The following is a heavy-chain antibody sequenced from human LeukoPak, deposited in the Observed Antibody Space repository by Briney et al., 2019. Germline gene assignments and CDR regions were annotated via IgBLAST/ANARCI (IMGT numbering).Heavy chain of an antibody. D-gene: IGHD6-25*01. V-gene: IGHV3-21*01. CDR1: GFTFTSHS. CDR3: ARESSESFDI. CDR2: IGSRSTSI. J-gene: IGHJ3*02. Sequence: KPGGSLILSCAASGFTFTSHSMNWVRQAPGKGLEWVSSIGSRSTSIYYADSVKGRLTISRDNAKNSLYLQMNSLRAEDTAVYYCARESSESFDIWGQGTMVTVSS.